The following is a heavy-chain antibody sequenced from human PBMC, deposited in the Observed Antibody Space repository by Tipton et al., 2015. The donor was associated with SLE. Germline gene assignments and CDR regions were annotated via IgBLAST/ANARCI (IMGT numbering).Heavy chain of an antibody. D-gene: IGHD7-27*01. CDR2: TYYRSKWYD. CDR3: ARLGPTGDLGDAFDI. J-gene: IGHJ3*02. Sequence: GLVKPSQTLSLTCAISGDSVSSNSAAWNWIRQSPSRGLEWLGGTYYRSKWYDDYAVSVKSRITINPDTSKNQFSLQVNSVTPEDRAVYSCARLGPTGDLGDAFDIWGQGTMVPVSS. V-gene: IGHV6-1*01. CDR1: GDSVSSNSAA.